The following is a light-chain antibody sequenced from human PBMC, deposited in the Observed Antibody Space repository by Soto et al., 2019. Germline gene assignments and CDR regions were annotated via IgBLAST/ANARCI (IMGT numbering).Light chain of an antibody. CDR3: QQYGSSPKT. Sequence: VFTQSPCTLSLSPVERATLSCRASQSVSSSYLAWYQQKPGQAPRLLIYGASSRATGIPDRFSGSGSGTDFTLTISRLEPEDFAVYYCQQYGSSPKTFGQGTKVDIK. J-gene: IGKJ1*01. V-gene: IGKV3-20*01. CDR1: QSVSSSY. CDR2: GAS.